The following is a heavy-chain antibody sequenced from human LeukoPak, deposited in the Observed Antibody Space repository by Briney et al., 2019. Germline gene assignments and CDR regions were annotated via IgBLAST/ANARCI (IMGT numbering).Heavy chain of an antibody. V-gene: IGHV3-23*01. Sequence: GGSLRLSCAASGFTFSSYDMHWVRQATGKGLEWVSAISGSGDNTYYADSVKGRFTVSRDNSKNTLYVQMKSLRAEDTAVYYCAKDFVVVPGNVNYFDYWGQGTLVTVSS. D-gene: IGHD2-21*02. J-gene: IGHJ4*02. CDR3: AKDFVVVPGNVNYFDY. CDR2: ISGSGDNT. CDR1: GFTFSSYD.